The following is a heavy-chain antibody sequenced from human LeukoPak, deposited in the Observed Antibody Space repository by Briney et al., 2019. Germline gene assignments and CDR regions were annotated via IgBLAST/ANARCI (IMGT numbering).Heavy chain of an antibody. V-gene: IGHV4-34*01. D-gene: IGHD6-13*01. Sequence: SETLSLTCAVQGGTFSGHYWSWIRQPPGKGLEWIGEINHSGSTNYNPSLKSRVTMSVDMSKNQFSLKLSSVTAADTAVYYCASCIAAAGRYYYYMDVWGKGTTVTGSS. CDR3: ASCIAAAGRYYYYMDV. J-gene: IGHJ6*03. CDR1: GGTFSGHY. CDR2: INHSGST.